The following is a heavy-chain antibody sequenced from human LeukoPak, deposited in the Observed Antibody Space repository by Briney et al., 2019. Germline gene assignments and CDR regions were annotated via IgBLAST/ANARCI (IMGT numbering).Heavy chain of an antibody. CDR3: ASTPGYYYYMDV. V-gene: IGHV4-59*11. CDR2: IYYGGST. J-gene: IGHJ6*03. CDR1: GGSISSHY. Sequence: SETLSLTCTVSGGSISSHYWSWIRQPPGKGLEWIGYIYYGGSTNYNPSLKSRVTISVDTSKNQFSLKLSSVTAADTAVYYCASTPGYYYYMDVWGKGTTVTVSS. D-gene: IGHD1-14*01.